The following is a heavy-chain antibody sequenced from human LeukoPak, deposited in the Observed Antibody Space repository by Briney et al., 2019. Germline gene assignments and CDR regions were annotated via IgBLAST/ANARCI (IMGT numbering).Heavy chain of an antibody. CDR2: IDTDGSST. D-gene: IGHD4-23*01. V-gene: IGHV3-74*01. Sequence: GGSLRLSCAASGFTFSSYWMNWVRQAPGKGLVWVSRIDTDGSSTYYADSVKGRFTISRDNSKNTLYLQMNSLRAEDTAVYYCAKASVVNDYWGQGTLVTVSS. CDR1: GFTFSSYW. J-gene: IGHJ4*02. CDR3: AKASVVNDY.